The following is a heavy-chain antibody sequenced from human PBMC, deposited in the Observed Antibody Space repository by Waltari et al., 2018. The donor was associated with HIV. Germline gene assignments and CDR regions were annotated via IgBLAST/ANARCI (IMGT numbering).Heavy chain of an antibody. CDR3: ARIHTAVTYLLDS. D-gene: IGHD2-2*02. J-gene: IGHJ4*02. Sequence: QLQLQESGPRLVKPSETLSLTCAVSGGSLIGRFYHWGWVRQPPGKGLVGIRSIHSSGSTYYNPSLTSRLTISIDTSKNHFSLRLTSVTAADTSVYYCARIHTAVTYLLDSWGQGTLVTVSS. CDR2: IHSSGST. V-gene: IGHV4-39*01. CDR1: GGSLIGRFYH.